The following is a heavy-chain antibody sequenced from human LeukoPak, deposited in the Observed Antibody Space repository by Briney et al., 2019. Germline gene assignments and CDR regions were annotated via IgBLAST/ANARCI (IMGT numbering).Heavy chain of an antibody. J-gene: IGHJ6*02. D-gene: IGHD6-19*01. CDR1: GGTFSSYA. V-gene: IGHV1-69*04. CDR2: IIPILGIA. Sequence: GASVKVSCKASGGTFSSYAISWVRQAPGQGLEWMGRIIPILGIANYAQKFQGRVTITADKSTSTAYMELSSLRSEDTAVYYCARAVAGTATYYYYYGMDVWGQGTTVTVSS. CDR3: ARAVAGTATYYYYYGMDV.